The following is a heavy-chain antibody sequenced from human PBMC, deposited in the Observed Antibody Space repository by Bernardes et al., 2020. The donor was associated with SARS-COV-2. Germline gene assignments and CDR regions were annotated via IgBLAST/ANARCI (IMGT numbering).Heavy chain of an antibody. Sequence: GGSLSLSCAASGSTFSNYAMSWVRQAPGKGLEWVSTISSRGGSTYYADSVKGRFTISRDNSKNTLYLQMNSLRAEDTAVYYCWAVTRYWGQGTLVTVSS. V-gene: IGHV3-23*01. J-gene: IGHJ1*01. CDR2: ISSRGGST. CDR1: GSTFSNYA. CDR3: WAVTRY. D-gene: IGHD4-17*01.